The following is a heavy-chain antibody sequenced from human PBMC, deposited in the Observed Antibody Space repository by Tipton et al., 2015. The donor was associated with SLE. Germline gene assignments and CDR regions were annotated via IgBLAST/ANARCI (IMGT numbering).Heavy chain of an antibody. J-gene: IGHJ4*02. CDR1: GGSLSSGTYY. Sequence: GLVKPSETLSLTCTVSGGSLSSGTYYWSWIRQPPGKGLEWIGNIYYRYNPSLSSRVTISVDTSKNQFSLKLSSVTAADTAVYYCARGRIAVAGNHFDYWGQGTLVTVSS. D-gene: IGHD6-19*01. CDR2: IYYR. V-gene: IGHV4-61*01. CDR3: ARGRIAVAGNHFDY.